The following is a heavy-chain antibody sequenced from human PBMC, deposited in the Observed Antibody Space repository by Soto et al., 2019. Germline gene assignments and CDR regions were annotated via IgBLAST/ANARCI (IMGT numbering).Heavy chain of an antibody. CDR2: ITRTDST. Sequence: WSLRLSCTSSGFTFSNYGMSGVRQAPGKGLEWVSAITRTDSTYYADSVKGRFTISRDNSRNTLYLQMNSLGAEDAALYYCAKALVGEVGATDYWGQGTLVTVSS. J-gene: IGHJ4*02. CDR1: GFTFSNYG. CDR3: AKALVGEVGATDY. D-gene: IGHD1-26*01. V-gene: IGHV3-23*01.